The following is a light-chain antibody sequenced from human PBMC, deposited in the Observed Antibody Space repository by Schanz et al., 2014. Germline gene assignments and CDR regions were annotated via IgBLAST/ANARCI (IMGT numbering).Light chain of an antibody. Sequence: QSVLTQPPSVSGAPGQRVTISCTGNSSNIGAGYDVHWYQHLPGTAPKLLIYGNDNRPSGVPDRFSGSKSGASASLAITGLQVEDEADYYCNSYTSSSSYLFGGGTKLTVL. CDR3: NSYTSSSSYL. J-gene: IGLJ3*02. CDR2: GND. V-gene: IGLV1-40*01. CDR1: SSNIGAGYD.